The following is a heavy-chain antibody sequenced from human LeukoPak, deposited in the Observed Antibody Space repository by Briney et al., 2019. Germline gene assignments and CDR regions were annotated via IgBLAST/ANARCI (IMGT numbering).Heavy chain of an antibody. Sequence: GGSLRLSCAASGFTFSSYAMSWVRQAPGKGLEWVSGISGSDGSTYYADSVKGRFTISRDNAMNSLYLQMNSLRAEDTAIYYCARSLPYGTTWYGRSDFWGQGTLVTVSS. CDR3: ARSLPYGTTWYGRSDF. J-gene: IGHJ4*02. V-gene: IGHV3-23*01. CDR1: GFTFSSYA. CDR2: ISGSDGST. D-gene: IGHD6-13*01.